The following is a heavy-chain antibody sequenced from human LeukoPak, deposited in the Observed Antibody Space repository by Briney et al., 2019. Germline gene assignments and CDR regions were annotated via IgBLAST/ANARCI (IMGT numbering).Heavy chain of an antibody. CDR2: IYYSGST. J-gene: IGHJ4*02. Sequence: SETLSLTCTVSDGSISSYDWSWIRQPPGKGLEWIVYIYYSGSTSYNPSLKSRVTISVDTSKNQFSLKVRSVTASDTAVYFCARVRGRDGYFDYWGQGALVTVSS. CDR1: DGSISSYD. V-gene: IGHV4-59*12. CDR3: ARVRGRDGYFDY. D-gene: IGHD2-8*01.